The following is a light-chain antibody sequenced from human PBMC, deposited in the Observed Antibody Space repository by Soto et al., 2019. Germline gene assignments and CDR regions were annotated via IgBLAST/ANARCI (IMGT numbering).Light chain of an antibody. CDR2: DAS. Sequence: EIVLTQSPATLSLSPGERATLSCRASQSVRSFLAWYQQTPGQAPRLLIYDASNRATGIPARFSGSGSGTDFTLTISSLEAEDFAVYYCQQRSDWLPITFGQGTRLESK. CDR1: QSVRSF. CDR3: QQRSDWLPIT. J-gene: IGKJ5*01. V-gene: IGKV3-11*01.